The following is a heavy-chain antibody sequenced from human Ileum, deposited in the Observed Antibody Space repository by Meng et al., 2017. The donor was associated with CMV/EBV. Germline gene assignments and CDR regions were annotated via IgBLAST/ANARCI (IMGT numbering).Heavy chain of an antibody. D-gene: IGHD3/OR15-3a*01. V-gene: IGHV3-9*01. CDR1: GLTVIDSA. J-gene: IGHJ6*02. Sequence: SLKISCAASGLTVIDSAMHWVRQVPGKGLEWVSGIYWSSDVTGYADSVKGRFTVSRDNAKNSLYLQMNSLRAEDTALYYCAKGPDSSWTGYFYGMDVWGHGTTVTVSS. CDR3: AKGPDSSWTGYFYGMDV. CDR2: IYWSSDVT.